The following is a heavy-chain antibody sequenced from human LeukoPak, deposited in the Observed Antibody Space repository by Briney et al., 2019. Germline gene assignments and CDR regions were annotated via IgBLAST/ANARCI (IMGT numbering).Heavy chain of an antibody. V-gene: IGHV3-48*03. J-gene: IGHJ6*02. CDR2: ISSSGSTI. D-gene: IGHD4-11*01. Sequence: PGGSLRLSCAASGFTFSSYEMNWVRQALGKGLEWVSYISSSGSTIYYADSVKGRFTISRDNAKNSLYLQMNSLRAEDTAVYYCARFHDYSNYGRYYYYGMDVWGQGTTVTASS. CDR3: ARFHDYSNYGRYYYYGMDV. CDR1: GFTFSSYE.